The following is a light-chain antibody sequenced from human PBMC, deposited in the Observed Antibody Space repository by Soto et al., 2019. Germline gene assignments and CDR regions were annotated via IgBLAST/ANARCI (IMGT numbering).Light chain of an antibody. J-gene: IGLJ2*01. V-gene: IGLV2-23*01. CDR1: SSNVGGYER. Sequence: QSVLTQPASVSGSPGQSITISCAGTSSNVGGYERVSWYQQHPGKAPQLMIHEDTKRPSGVSNRFSGSKSGNTASLTISGLRAEDEDYYCCYSTGSGAPVVFGGGTKLTVL. CDR2: EDT. CDR3: YSTGSGAPVV.